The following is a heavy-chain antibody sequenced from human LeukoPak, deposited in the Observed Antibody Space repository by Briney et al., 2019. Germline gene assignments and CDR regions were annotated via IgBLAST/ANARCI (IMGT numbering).Heavy chain of an antibody. CDR1: GYSFTSYW. V-gene: IGHV5-51*01. D-gene: IGHD3-10*01. Sequence: GESLKISCKGSGYSFTSYWIGWVRQMPGKGLEWMGIIYPGDSDTRYSPSFQGQVTISADKSISTAYLQWSSLKASDTAMYYCATTSYYYGSGTTFDYWGQGTLVTVSS. CDR2: IYPGDSDT. CDR3: ATTSYYYGSGTTFDY. J-gene: IGHJ4*02.